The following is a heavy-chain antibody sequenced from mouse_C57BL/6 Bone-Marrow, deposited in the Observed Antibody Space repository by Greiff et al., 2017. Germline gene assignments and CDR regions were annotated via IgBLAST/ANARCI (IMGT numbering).Heavy chain of an antibody. J-gene: IGHJ2*01. D-gene: IGHD1-2*01. Sequence: VQLQQPGAELVRPGASVKLSCTASGFNIKDYYMHWVKQRPEQGLEWIGRIDPADGGTEYAPKFQGKATMTADTSSNTAYLQLSSLTSEDTAVYYWTTPLRRGDYWGQGTTLTVSS. CDR2: IDPADGGT. V-gene: IGHV14-1*01. CDR3: TTPLRRGDY. CDR1: GFNIKDYY.